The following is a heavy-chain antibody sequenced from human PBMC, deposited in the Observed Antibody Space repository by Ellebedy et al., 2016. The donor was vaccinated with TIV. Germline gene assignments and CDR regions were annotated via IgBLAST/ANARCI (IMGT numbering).Heavy chain of an antibody. CDR2: IYYSGST. V-gene: IGHV4-31*03. CDR3: ARSSRLSNGDYGRRPFDP. J-gene: IGHJ5*02. Sequence: MPSETLSLTCTVSGGSISSGGYYWSWIRQHPGKGLEWIGYIYYSGSTYYNPSLKSRVTISVDTSKNQFSLKLSSLTAADTSVYYCARSSRLSNGDYGRRPFDPWGQGTLVTVSS. CDR1: GGSISSGGYY. D-gene: IGHD4-17*01.